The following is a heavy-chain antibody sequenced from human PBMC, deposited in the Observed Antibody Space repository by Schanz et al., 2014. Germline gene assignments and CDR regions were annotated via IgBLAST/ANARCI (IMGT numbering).Heavy chain of an antibody. D-gene: IGHD3-22*01. CDR1: GFTFSDYY. V-gene: IGHV3-11*03. CDR2: ISDSGDST. J-gene: IGHJ4*02. Sequence: PGGSLRLSCAASGFTFSDYYMTWIRQAPGKGLEWVSDISDSGDSTHYADSVKGRFTISRDTPKNTLYVQMNSLRAGDTAVYYCAKDGRLPYYGTGSDFDYWGQGTQVIVSS. CDR3: AKDGRLPYYGTGSDFDY.